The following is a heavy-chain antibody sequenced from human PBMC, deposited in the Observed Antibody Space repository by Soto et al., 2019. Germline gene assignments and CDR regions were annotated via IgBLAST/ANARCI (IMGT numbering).Heavy chain of an antibody. CDR1: GFTFSSYA. D-gene: IGHD1-7*01. V-gene: IGHV3-23*01. J-gene: IGHJ4*02. CDR3: AKDTGLNWNYVAFDY. Sequence: PGGSLRLSCAASGFTFSSYAMSWVRQAPGKGLEWVSAISGSGGSTYYADSVKGRFTISRDNSKNTLHLQMNSLRAEDTAVYYCAKDTGLNWNYVAFDYWGQGTLVTVSS. CDR2: ISGSGGST.